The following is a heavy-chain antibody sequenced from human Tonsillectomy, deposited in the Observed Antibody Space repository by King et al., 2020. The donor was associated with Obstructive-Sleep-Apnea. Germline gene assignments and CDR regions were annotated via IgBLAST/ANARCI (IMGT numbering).Heavy chain of an antibody. V-gene: IGHV1-18*04. J-gene: IGHJ4*02. CDR1: GYSFTSYG. Sequence: QLVQSGAEVKKPGASVKVSCKASGYSFTSYGITWVRQAPGQGLEWVGWISAYNCNTKYAQKLQGRVTMTTDTSTSTAYMGLRSLRSDDTAVYYCARAHYGDYGGYWGQGTLVTVSS. CDR3: ARAHYGDYGGY. CDR2: ISAYNCNT. D-gene: IGHD4-17*01.